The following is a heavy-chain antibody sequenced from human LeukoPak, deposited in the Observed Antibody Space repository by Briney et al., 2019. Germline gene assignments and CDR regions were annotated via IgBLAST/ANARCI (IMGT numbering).Heavy chain of an antibody. Sequence: ETLSLACAVYGGSFSGYYWSWIRQPPGKGLEWIGEINHSGSTNYNPSLKSRVTISVDTSKNQFSLKLSSVTAADTAVYYCARGTAAVLRYFDWLLPYFDYWGQGTLVTVSS. CDR3: ARGTAAVLRYFDWLLPYFDY. J-gene: IGHJ4*02. V-gene: IGHV4-34*01. CDR1: GGSFSGYY. CDR2: INHSGST. D-gene: IGHD3-9*01.